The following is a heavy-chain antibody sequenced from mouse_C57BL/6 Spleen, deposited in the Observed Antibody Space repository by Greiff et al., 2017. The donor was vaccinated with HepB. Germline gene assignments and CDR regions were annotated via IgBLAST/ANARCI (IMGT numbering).Heavy chain of an antibody. Sequence: EVMLVESGGGLVQPGGSLSLSCAASGFTFTDYYMSWVRQPPGKALEWLGFIRNKANGYTTEYSASVKGRFTISRDNSQSILYLQMNALRAEDSATYYCARPFTGYAMDYWGQGTSVTVSS. D-gene: IGHD1-1*01. CDR1: GFTFTDYY. J-gene: IGHJ4*01. CDR2: IRNKANGYTT. CDR3: ARPFTGYAMDY. V-gene: IGHV7-3*01.